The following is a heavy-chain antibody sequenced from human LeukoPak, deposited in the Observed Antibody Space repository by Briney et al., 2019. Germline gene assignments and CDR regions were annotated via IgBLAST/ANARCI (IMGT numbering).Heavy chain of an antibody. V-gene: IGHV1-69*13. CDR3: ARWWDPPSENVQKVVPAAIGWFDP. CDR1: GGTFSSYA. CDR2: IIPIFGTA. J-gene: IGHJ5*02. Sequence: GASVKVSCKASGGTFSSYAISWVRQAPGQGLEWMGGIIPIFGTANYAQKFQGRVTITADESTSTAYMELSSLRSEDTAVYYCARWWDPPSENVQKVVPAAIGWFDPWGQGTLVTVSS. D-gene: IGHD2-2*01.